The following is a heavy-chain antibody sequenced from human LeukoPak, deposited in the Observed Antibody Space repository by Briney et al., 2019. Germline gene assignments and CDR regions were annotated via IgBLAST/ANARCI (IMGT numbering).Heavy chain of an antibody. Sequence: GGSLRLSCAASGFTFSSYVMSWVRQAPGKGLEWVSAISGSGGSTYYADSVKGRFTISRDNSKNTLYLQMNSLRAEDTAVYYCAKDLNDFWSGYRYYFDYWGQGTLVTVSS. D-gene: IGHD3-3*01. CDR1: GFTFSSYV. CDR2: ISGSGGST. CDR3: AKDLNDFWSGYRYYFDY. J-gene: IGHJ4*02. V-gene: IGHV3-23*01.